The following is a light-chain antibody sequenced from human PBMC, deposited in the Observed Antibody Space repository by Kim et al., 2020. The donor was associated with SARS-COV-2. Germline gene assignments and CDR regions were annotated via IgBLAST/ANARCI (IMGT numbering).Light chain of an antibody. CDR2: QDT. Sequence: VSQGQEASITCSGDELGGKYVLWYQQKPGQSPVLVIYQDTKRPSGIPERFSASNSGNTATLTISGTQATDEADYYCQAWDSGTAVVFGGGTQLTVL. CDR1: ELGGKY. CDR3: QAWDSGTAVV. J-gene: IGLJ2*01. V-gene: IGLV3-1*01.